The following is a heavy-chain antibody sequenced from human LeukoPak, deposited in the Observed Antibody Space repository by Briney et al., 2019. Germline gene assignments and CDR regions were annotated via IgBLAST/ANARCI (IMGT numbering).Heavy chain of an antibody. J-gene: IGHJ6*02. Sequence: SETLSLTCSVSADFISPYYWSWIRQPPGKGLEWIGYIYHSGSTYYNPSLKSRVTISVDRSKNQFSLKLSSVTAADTAVYYCARDRLDYDFWSGSYYYYGMNVWGQGTTVTVSS. CDR3: ARDRLDYDFWSGSYYYYGMNV. V-gene: IGHV4-30-2*01. D-gene: IGHD3-3*01. CDR1: ADFISPYY. CDR2: IYHSGST.